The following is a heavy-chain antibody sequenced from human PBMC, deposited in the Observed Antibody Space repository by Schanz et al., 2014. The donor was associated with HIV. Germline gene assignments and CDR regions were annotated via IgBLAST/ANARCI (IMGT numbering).Heavy chain of an antibody. D-gene: IGHD3-16*01. Sequence: EVQVLESGGDLVQPGGSLRLSCAASGLTLSSYGMSWVRQAPGKGLEWVSSISGGSGSTFYADSVKGRFTISRVNAKNSLYLQMNSLRAEDTAVYYCASLEIGATYYYYYYMNVWGQGTTVTVSS. J-gene: IGHJ6*02. CDR3: ASLEIGATYYYYYYMNV. CDR1: GLTLSSYG. V-gene: IGHV3-23*01. CDR2: ISGGSGST.